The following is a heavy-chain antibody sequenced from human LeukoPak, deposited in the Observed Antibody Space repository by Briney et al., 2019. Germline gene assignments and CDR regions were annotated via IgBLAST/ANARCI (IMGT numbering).Heavy chain of an antibody. V-gene: IGHV4-61*02. CDR2: IYTSGST. D-gene: IGHD1-26*01. CDR1: GGSISSGSYY. CDR3: ARDPAGATGDVDY. Sequence: HPSETLSLTCTVSGGSISSGSYYWSWIRQPAGKGLEWIGRIYTSGSTNYNPSPKSRVTISVDTSKNQFSLKLSSVTAADTAVYYCARDPAGATGDVDYWGQGTLVTVSS. J-gene: IGHJ4*02.